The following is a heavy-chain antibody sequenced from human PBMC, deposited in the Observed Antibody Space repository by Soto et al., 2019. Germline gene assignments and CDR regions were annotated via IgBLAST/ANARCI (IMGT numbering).Heavy chain of an antibody. V-gene: IGHV4-59*01. Sequence: SETLSLTCTVSGGSISSYYWSWIRQPPGKGLEWIGYIYYSGSTNYNPSLKSRVTISVDTSKNQFSLKLSSVTAADTAVYYCARATPVGIAAAGTMYFDYWGQGTLVTVSS. CDR2: IYYSGST. D-gene: IGHD6-13*01. J-gene: IGHJ4*02. CDR3: ARATPVGIAAAGTMYFDY. CDR1: GGSISSYY.